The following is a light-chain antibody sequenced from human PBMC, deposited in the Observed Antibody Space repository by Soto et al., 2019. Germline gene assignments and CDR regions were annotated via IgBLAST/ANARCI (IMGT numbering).Light chain of an antibody. V-gene: IGLV2-14*01. CDR3: SSYTSSSTVV. CDR2: EVR. Sequence: QSVLTQPASVSGSPGQSITISCTATSSDVSAYKYVSWYQQHPGKAPKLMIYEVRNRPSGVSNRFSGSKSGNTASLTISGLQAEDEADYHCSSYTSSSTVVFGGGTKLTVL. J-gene: IGLJ2*01. CDR1: SSDVSAYKY.